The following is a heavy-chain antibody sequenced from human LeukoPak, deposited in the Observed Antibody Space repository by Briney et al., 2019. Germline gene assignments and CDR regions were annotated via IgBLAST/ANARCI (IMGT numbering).Heavy chain of an antibody. V-gene: IGHV3-9*01. CDR3: AKDSAKGIAALDY. CDR1: GFTFDDYA. D-gene: IGHD6-6*01. J-gene: IGHJ4*02. Sequence: SLRLSCAASGFTFDDYAMHWVRQAPGKGLERVSGISWNSGSIGYADSVKGRFTISRDNAKNSLYLQMNSLRAEDTALYYCAKDSAKGIAALDYWGQGTLVTVSS. CDR2: ISWNSGSI.